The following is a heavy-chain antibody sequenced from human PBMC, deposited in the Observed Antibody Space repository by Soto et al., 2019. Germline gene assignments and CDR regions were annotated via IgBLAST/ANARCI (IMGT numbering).Heavy chain of an antibody. CDR2: TYYRSKWYN. Sequence: PSQTLSLTCAISGDSVSSNSAAWNWIRQSPSRGLEWLGRTYYRSKWYNDYAVSVKSRITINPDTSKNQFSLQLNYVSPEDPAVYSSASVYRRGGGSCSWRSWLGCRGKANLITVSS. D-gene: IGHD2-15*01. V-gene: IGHV6-1*01. CDR3: ASVYRRGGGSCSWRSWLGC. J-gene: IGHJ4*02. CDR1: GDSVSSNSAA.